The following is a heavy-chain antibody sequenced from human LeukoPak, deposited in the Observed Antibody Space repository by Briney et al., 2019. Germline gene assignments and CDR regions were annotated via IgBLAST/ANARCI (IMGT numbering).Heavy chain of an antibody. J-gene: IGHJ4*02. Sequence: GASVKVSCKTSGYTFPSHYMHWVRQAPGQGLEWMGAINPSGDRTNYAQNFQGRVTMTRDTSTSTLYMELSGLRSEDTAVYDCVREKVMAGKTFDFWGQGTLITVSS. CDR1: GYTFPSHY. CDR2: INPSGDRT. V-gene: IGHV1-46*01. D-gene: IGHD2-8*01. CDR3: VREKVMAGKTFDF.